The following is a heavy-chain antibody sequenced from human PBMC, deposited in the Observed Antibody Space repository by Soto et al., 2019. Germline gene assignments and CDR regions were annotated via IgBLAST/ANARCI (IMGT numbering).Heavy chain of an antibody. V-gene: IGHV1-18*01. Sequence: ASVKVSCKASGYTFTSYGISWVRQAPGQGLEWMGWIIAYNGNTNYAQKFQGRVTMTTDESTSTAYMELSSLRSEDTAVYYCARDQGYSSGWRGHGSYYYGMDVWGQGTTVTVSS. CDR3: ARDQGYSSGWRGHGSYYYGMDV. J-gene: IGHJ6*02. CDR1: GYTFTSYG. CDR2: IIAYNGNT. D-gene: IGHD6-19*01.